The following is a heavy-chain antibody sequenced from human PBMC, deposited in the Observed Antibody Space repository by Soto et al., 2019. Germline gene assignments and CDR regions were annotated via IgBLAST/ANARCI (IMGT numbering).Heavy chain of an antibody. Sequence: EVQLVQSGAEVKKPGESLRISCKGSGYSFTSYWISWVRQMPGKGLEWMGRIDPSDSYTNYSPSFQGHVTISADKSISTDYQQWSSLKASDTAMYYCARLRPPIHDITMRVVVTDGYGMDIWGQGTTVTVSS. CDR3: ARLRPPIHDITMRVVVTDGYGMDI. J-gene: IGHJ6*02. V-gene: IGHV5-10-1*01. CDR2: IDPSDSYT. CDR1: GYSFTSYW. D-gene: IGHD3-22*01.